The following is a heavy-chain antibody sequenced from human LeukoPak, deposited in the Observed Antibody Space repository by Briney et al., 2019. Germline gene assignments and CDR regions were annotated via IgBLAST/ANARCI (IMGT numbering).Heavy chain of an antibody. Sequence: GGSLRLSCAASAFTFSNYWMSWVRQAPGKGLEWVANIKEDGSEINYVDSVKGRFTISRDNAKNSLYLQMNSLRVDDTAVYYCARGRGHTLFAFDIWGQGTMVTVSS. CDR3: ARGRGHTLFAFDI. V-gene: IGHV3-7*01. CDR1: AFTFSNYW. J-gene: IGHJ3*02. D-gene: IGHD2-15*01. CDR2: IKEDGSEI.